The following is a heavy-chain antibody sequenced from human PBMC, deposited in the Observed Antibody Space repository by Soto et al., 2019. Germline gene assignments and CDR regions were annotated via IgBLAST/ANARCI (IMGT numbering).Heavy chain of an antibody. Sequence: EVQLLESGGGLVQPGGSLRLSCAASGFTFSSYAMSWVRQAPGKGLEWVSAISGSGGSTYYADSVKGRFTISSDNSKKTLDLQMNSLTAEDTAVYYCATNFYGDYVCYCVSCGQGTLVTVSS. J-gene: IGHJ4*02. V-gene: IGHV3-23*01. D-gene: IGHD4-17*01. CDR2: ISGSGGST. CDR3: ATNFYGDYVCYCVS. CDR1: GFTFSSYA.